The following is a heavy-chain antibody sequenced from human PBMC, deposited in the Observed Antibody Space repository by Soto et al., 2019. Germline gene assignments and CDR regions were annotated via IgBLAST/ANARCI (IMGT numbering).Heavy chain of an antibody. J-gene: IGHJ5*02. CDR3: ARDGRNWFDP. CDR2: IYYSGST. CDR1: GGSISSYY. Sequence: SETLSLTCTVSGGSISSYYWSWIRQPPGKGLEWIGYIYYSGSTNYNPSLKSRVTISVDTSKNQFSLKLSSVTAADTAVYYCARDGRNWFDPWGQGTLVTVSS. V-gene: IGHV4-59*01.